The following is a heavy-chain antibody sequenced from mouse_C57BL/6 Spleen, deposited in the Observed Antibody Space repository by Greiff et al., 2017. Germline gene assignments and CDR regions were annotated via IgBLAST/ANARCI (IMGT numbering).Heavy chain of an antibody. CDR1: GYTFTSYW. Sequence: QVQLQQPGAELVKPGASVKLSCKASGYTFTSYWMQWVKQRPGQGLEWIGEIDPSDSYTNYNQKFKGKATLTVDTSSSTAYMQLSSLTSEDSAVYYCARGGYSNYDYFDYWGQGPTLTVSS. CDR2: IDPSDSYT. J-gene: IGHJ2*01. D-gene: IGHD2-5*01. CDR3: ARGGYSNYDYFDY. V-gene: IGHV1-50*01.